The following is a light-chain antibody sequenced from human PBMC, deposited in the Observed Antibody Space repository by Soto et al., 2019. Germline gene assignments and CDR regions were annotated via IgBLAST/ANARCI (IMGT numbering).Light chain of an antibody. J-gene: IGLJ1*01. CDR2: DVS. CDR3: GSYTSSSTYV. V-gene: IGLV2-14*01. CDR1: SSDVGGYDY. Sequence: LTQPASVSGSPGQSITISCTGTSSDVGGYDYVSWYQQHPGKAPKLMIYDVSNRPSGVSNRFSGSKSGNTATLTISGLQAEDEADYYCGSYTSSSTYVFGTGTKVTVL.